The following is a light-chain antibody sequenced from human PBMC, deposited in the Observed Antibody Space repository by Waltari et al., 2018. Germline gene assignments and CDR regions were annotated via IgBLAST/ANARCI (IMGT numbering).Light chain of an antibody. J-gene: IGKJ4*01. V-gene: IGKV3-15*01. CDR3: QQYDNWPLT. CDR2: GAS. CDR1: QSVDSN. Sequence: EVVMTQSPATLSVSPGERATLSCRASQSVDSNLAWYQQKPGQAPRLLFYGASTRATGIPARFRGSGSGTEFTLTISSLQSEDFAVYYCQQYDNWPLTFGGGTKVEIK.